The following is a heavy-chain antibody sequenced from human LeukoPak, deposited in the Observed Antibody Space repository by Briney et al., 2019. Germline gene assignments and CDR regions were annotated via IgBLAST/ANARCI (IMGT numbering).Heavy chain of an antibody. CDR3: ARELGYSYGMHAFDI. V-gene: IGHV4-31*11. CDR1: GVSVNSGGQY. D-gene: IGHD5-18*01. J-gene: IGHJ3*02. Sequence: SETLSLTCAVSGVSVNSGGQYWSWIRQLPGKGLEWIGYIYYTGGTYYNPSLKSRVTMSIDMSNNQFSLRLSSVTAADTAVYYCARELGYSYGMHAFDIWGQGTMVTVSS. CDR2: IYYTGGT.